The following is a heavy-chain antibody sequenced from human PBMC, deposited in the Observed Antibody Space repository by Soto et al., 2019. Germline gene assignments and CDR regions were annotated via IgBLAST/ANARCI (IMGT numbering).Heavy chain of an antibody. CDR2: IYPGDSDT. CDR1: GYSFTSYW. V-gene: IGHV5-51*01. Sequence: GESLKISCKGSGYSFTSYWIGWVRQVPGKGLEWMGIIYPGDSDTRYSPSFQGQVTISADKSLSTAYLQWSSLKASDTAMYYCARHICGGDCYRAGGMDVWGQGTTVTVSS. J-gene: IGHJ6*02. CDR3: ARHICGGDCYRAGGMDV. D-gene: IGHD2-21*02.